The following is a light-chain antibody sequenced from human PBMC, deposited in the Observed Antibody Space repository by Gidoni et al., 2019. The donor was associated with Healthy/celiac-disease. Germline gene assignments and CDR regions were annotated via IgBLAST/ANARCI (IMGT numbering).Light chain of an antibody. J-gene: IGLJ1*01. CDR2: RNN. V-gene: IGLV1-44*01. CDR1: SSNIGSNT. CDR3: AAWDDSLNGYV. Sequence: QSVLTQPTSASGPAGQRVTISCSGSSSNIGSNTVNWYQHLPGTSPKRLIYRNNQRPSGVPYRFSGSKSGTSASLAISGLQSEDEADYYCAAWDDSLNGYVFGTGTKVTVL.